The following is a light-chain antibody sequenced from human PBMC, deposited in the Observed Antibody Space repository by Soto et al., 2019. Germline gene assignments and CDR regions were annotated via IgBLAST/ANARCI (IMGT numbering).Light chain of an antibody. CDR2: GAS. V-gene: IGKV3-11*01. Sequence: EILMTQSPADLSVSPGERATLSCRASQSVSSKLAWYQQKPGQAPRLLVYGASTRATGIPASFSGSGSGTEFTLTISSLEPEDYAVYYCQQRSDSYTFGQGTRLEIK. CDR3: QQRSDSYT. CDR1: QSVSSK. J-gene: IGKJ2*01.